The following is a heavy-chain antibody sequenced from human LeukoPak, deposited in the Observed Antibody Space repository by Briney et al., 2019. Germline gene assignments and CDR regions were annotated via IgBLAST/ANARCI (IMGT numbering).Heavy chain of an antibody. D-gene: IGHD3-3*01. Sequence: GRSLRLSCAASGFTFSSYGMHWVRQAPGKGLEWVAVIWYGGSNKYYADSVKGRFTISRDNSKNTLYLQMNSLRAEDTAVYYCERLNYDFWSGVWEGYYMDVWGKGTTVTVSS. V-gene: IGHV3-33*08. CDR2: IWYGGSNK. CDR1: GFTFSSYG. CDR3: ERLNYDFWSGVWEGYYMDV. J-gene: IGHJ6*03.